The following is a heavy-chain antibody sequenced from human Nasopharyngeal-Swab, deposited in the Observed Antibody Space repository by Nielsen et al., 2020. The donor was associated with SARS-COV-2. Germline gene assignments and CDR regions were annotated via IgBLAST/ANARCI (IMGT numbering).Heavy chain of an antibody. CDR3: TPDFYFDY. V-gene: IGHV3-73*01. Sequence: GESLKISCAASGFIFSASAIHWVRQASGKGLEWVCRIGDKDHNYATTYGASVQGRFTIARDESKNTAFLQMDSLKTEDTALYYCTPDFYFDYWGQGTLVTVSS. CDR1: GFIFSASA. CDR2: IGDKDHNYAT. J-gene: IGHJ4*02.